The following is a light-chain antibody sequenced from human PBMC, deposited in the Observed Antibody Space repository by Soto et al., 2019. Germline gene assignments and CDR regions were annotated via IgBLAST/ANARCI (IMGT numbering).Light chain of an antibody. CDR1: SSDVGAYNF. J-gene: IGLJ2*01. Sequence: QSALTQPASVSGSPGQSITISCTGTSSDVGAYNFVSWYQQHPGTAPKLMIYDVSNRPSGVSNRFSGSKSGNTASLTISGLLAEDESDYYCSSYTSSSTLVFGGGTEVTVL. CDR3: SSYTSSSTLV. V-gene: IGLV2-14*01. CDR2: DVS.